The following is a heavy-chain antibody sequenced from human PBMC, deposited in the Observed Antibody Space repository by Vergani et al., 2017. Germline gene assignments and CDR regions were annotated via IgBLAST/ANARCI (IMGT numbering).Heavy chain of an antibody. V-gene: IGHV3-66*02. CDR3: ARVGYCSGGSCDYYYYYGMDV. CDR2: IYSGGST. Sequence: EVQLVESGGGLVQPGGSLRLSCAASGFTVSSSYMSWVRQAPGKGLEWVSVIYSGGSTYYADSVKGRFTISRDNSKNTLYLQMNSLRAEDTAVYYCARVGYCSGGSCDYYYYYGMDVWGQGTTVTVSS. J-gene: IGHJ6*02. CDR1: GFTVSSSY. D-gene: IGHD2-15*01.